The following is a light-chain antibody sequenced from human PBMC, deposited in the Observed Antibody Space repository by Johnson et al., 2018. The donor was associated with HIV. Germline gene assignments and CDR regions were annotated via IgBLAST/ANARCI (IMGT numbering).Light chain of an antibody. Sequence: QSVLTQPPSVSAAPGQKVTISCSGSSSNIGNNYVSWYQQLPGTAPKLLIYENNKRPSGIPDRFSGSKSGTSATLAITGLQTGDEADYYCGTWDSSLRVGVFGTGTKVTDL. CDR3: GTWDSSLRVGV. CDR2: ENN. V-gene: IGLV1-51*02. CDR1: SSNIGNNY. J-gene: IGLJ1*01.